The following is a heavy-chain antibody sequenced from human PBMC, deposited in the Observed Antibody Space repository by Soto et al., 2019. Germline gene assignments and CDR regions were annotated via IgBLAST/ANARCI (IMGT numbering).Heavy chain of an antibody. CDR1: GGSVSSTNW. D-gene: IGHD6-19*01. J-gene: IGHJ4*02. Sequence: QVPLQESGPGLVEPSGTLSLTCAVSGGSVSSTNWWSWVRQPPGKGLEWIGEIYHSGSTYYNPSLKSRVTISVDKSKNQFSLRLSSVTAADTAVYFCARDRAVSARGSFDYWGQGTLVTVSS. CDR3: ARDRAVSARGSFDY. CDR2: IYHSGST. V-gene: IGHV4-4*02.